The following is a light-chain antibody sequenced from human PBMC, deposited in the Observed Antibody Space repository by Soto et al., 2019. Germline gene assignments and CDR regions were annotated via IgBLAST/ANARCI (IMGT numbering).Light chain of an antibody. CDR2: QDT. Sequence: SYELTQPPSVSVSPGQTASITCSGDKLGDKYACWYQQKPGQSPVLVIFQDTQRPSGIPERFSGSNSGNTATLTISGTQAMDEADYYCQTWDSSTAGVFGGGNKLTVL. V-gene: IGLV3-1*01. J-gene: IGLJ3*02. CDR3: QTWDSSTAGV. CDR1: KLGDKY.